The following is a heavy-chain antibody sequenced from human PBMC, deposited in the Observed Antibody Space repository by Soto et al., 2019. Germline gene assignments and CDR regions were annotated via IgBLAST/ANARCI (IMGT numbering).Heavy chain of an antibody. CDR2: IDPSDSQT. Sequence: GESLKISCKGSGYSFAGYWITWVRQKPGKGLEWMGRIDPSDSQTYYSPSFRGHVTISRDNSKDTVYLQMNSLRDEDSAMFYCARSRSGAVADSFDFWGQGTLVTVSS. J-gene: IGHJ4*02. CDR3: ARSRSGAVADSFDF. CDR1: GYSFAGYW. V-gene: IGHV5-10-1*01. D-gene: IGHD3-10*01.